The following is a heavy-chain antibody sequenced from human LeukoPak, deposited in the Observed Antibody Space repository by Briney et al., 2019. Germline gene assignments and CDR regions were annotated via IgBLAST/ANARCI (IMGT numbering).Heavy chain of an antibody. CDR2: IKSKTDGGTT. Sequence: GGSLRLSCAASGFSFNNAWMSWVRQAPGKGLEWVGRIKSKTDGGTTDYAAPVKDRFTISRYGSKYTLYLQMNSLKTEDTAVYYCTTDGFDYWGQGTLVTVSS. CDR1: GFSFNNAW. CDR3: TTDGFDY. J-gene: IGHJ4*02. V-gene: IGHV3-15*01.